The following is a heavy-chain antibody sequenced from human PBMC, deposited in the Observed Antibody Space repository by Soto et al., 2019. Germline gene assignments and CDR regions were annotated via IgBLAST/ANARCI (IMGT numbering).Heavy chain of an antibody. CDR1: GDSISSYY. CDR2: IYYSVRT. CDR3: ARARGGYFDY. Sequence: SETLSLTCTVSGDSISSYYWSWIRQPPGKGLEWIGYIYYSVRTNYNPSLKSRVTISVDTAKNQFSLKLSSFTAADTAVYYCARARGGYFDYWGQGTLVTVSS. V-gene: IGHV4-59*01. D-gene: IGHD3-10*01. J-gene: IGHJ4*02.